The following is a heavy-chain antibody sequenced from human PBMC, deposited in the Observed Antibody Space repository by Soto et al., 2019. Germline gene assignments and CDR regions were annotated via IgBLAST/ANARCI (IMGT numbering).Heavy chain of an antibody. CDR2: IHYSGTT. D-gene: IGHD6-13*01. CDR3: AAGEASSRNLAPYYLDF. CDR1: GVSMRNYF. J-gene: IGHJ4*02. V-gene: IGHV4-59*01. Sequence: AETLSLTCTVSGVSMRNYFWTWIRQPPGKGLEWIGYIHYSGTTSFFPSYNPSLSSRATISEDTSKNQFSLKLLSVTTADTAVYFCAAGEASSRNLAPYYLDFWGQGTLVTVSS.